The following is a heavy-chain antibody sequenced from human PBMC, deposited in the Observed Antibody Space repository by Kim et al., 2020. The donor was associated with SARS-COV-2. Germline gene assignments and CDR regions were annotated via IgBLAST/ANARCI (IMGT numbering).Heavy chain of an antibody. Sequence: SETLSLTCAVYGGSFSGYYWSWIRQPPGKGLEWIGEINHSGSTNYNPSLKSRVTISVDTSKNQFSLKLSSVTAADTAVYYCARGNIGSGSYFGLGPSMDVWGQGTTVTVSS. CDR2: INHSGST. D-gene: IGHD3-10*01. J-gene: IGHJ6*02. V-gene: IGHV4-34*01. CDR3: ARGNIGSGSYFGLGPSMDV. CDR1: GGSFSGYY.